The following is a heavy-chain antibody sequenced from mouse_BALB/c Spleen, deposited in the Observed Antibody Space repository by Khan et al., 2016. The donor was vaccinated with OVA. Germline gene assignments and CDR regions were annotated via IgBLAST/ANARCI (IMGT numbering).Heavy chain of an antibody. Sequence: QVQLQQPGPELVKPGASVKMSCKASGYTFTDYVMNWVKQRNGQGLEWIGQIYPGSDSTYYNEKFKGKATLTADRSSSTAYMQLSNLASEDSAVYFCARAGWDVFAYWGQGTLVTVSA. CDR1: GYTFTDYV. CDR2: IYPGSDST. V-gene: IGHV1-77*01. J-gene: IGHJ3*01. D-gene: IGHD4-1*01. CDR3: ARAGWDVFAY.